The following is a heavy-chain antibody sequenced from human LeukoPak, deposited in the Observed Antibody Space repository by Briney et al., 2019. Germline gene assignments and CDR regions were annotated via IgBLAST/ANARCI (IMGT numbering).Heavy chain of an antibody. CDR3: ARGPPPDLDY. CDR1: GDSISSYY. CDR2: IHPSGST. V-gene: IGHV4-4*07. J-gene: IGHJ4*02. Sequence: PSETLSLTCTVSGDSISSYYWSWIRQPAGKGLEWIGRIHPSGSTNYNPSLKSRVTLSVDTSKNEFSLKLSSVTAADTAVYYRARGPPPDLDYWGRGTLVTVSS.